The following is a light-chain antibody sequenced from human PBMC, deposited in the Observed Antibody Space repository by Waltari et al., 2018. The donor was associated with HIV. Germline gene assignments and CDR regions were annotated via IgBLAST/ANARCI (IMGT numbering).Light chain of an antibody. J-gene: IGLJ3*02. CDR1: SGHGSYA. CDR2: LNSDGSH. V-gene: IGLV4-69*01. Sequence: QLVLTQSPSASASLGASVKLTCTLSSGHGSYAIAWHQQQPEKGPRYLMKLNSDGSHSKGDGIPVRFSGSSSGAERYLTISSLQSEDEADYYCQTWGTGIQVFGGGTKLTVL. CDR3: QTWGTGIQV.